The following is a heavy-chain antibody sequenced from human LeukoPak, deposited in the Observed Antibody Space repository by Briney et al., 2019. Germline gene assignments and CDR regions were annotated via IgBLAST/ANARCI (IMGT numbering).Heavy chain of an antibody. CDR3: ARTHRTYYDFWSGYYLDY. V-gene: IGHV3-11*01. J-gene: IGHJ4*02. D-gene: IGHD3-3*01. CDR2: ISSSGSTI. Sequence: KPGGSLRLSCAASGFTFSDYYMSWIRQAPGKGLEWVSYISSSGSTIYYADSVKGRFTISRDNAKNSLYLQMNSLRAEDTAVYYCARTHRTYYDFWSGYYLDYWGQGTLATVSS. CDR1: GFTFSDYY.